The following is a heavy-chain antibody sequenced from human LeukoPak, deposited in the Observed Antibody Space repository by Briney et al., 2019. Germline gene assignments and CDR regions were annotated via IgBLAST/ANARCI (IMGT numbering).Heavy chain of an antibody. CDR3: ATDNNVNPNWFDP. J-gene: IGHJ5*02. Sequence: GGSLRLSCAASGFSFRNYGMYWVRQAPGKGLDWVAFIVNVGSDKYYADSVKGRFTISRDNSKNTLYLQMNSLRAEDTAVYYCATDNNVNPNWFDPWGQGTLVTVSS. V-gene: IGHV3-30*02. CDR1: GFSFRNYG. D-gene: IGHD1-14*01. CDR2: IVNVGSDK.